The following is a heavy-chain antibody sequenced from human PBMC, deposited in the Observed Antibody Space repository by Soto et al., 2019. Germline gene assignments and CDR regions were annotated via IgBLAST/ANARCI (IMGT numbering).Heavy chain of an antibody. V-gene: IGHV4-39*01. Sequence: SVTMCLTWTVAGGSISSSSYYWGWINKPPGKGLEWIGSIYYSGSTYYNPSLKSRVTISVDTSKNQFSLKLSSVTAADTAVYYCARCFGSGSYYKSYYYYGMDVWGQGTTVTVSS. CDR1: GGSISSSSYY. D-gene: IGHD3-10*01. CDR3: ARCFGSGSYYKSYYYYGMDV. J-gene: IGHJ6*02. CDR2: IYYSGST.